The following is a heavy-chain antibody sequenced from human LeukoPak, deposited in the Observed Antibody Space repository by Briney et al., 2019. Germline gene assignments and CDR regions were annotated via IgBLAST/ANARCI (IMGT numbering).Heavy chain of an antibody. V-gene: IGHV4-4*07. J-gene: IGHJ4*02. CDR1: GGSISDYF. CDR2: IYSSGST. CDR3: ARGPYCGDDCYFDS. Sequence: SETLSLTCTVSGGSISDYFWSWIRQPAGKGLEWIGRIYSSGSTLYNPSLKSRVTMSVDTSKNHFSLRLTSVTAADMAVYYCARGPYCGDDCYFDSWGRGTLFTVSS. D-gene: IGHD2-21*01.